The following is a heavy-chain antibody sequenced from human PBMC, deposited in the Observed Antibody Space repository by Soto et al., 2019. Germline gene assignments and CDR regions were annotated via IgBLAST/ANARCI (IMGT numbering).Heavy chain of an antibody. D-gene: IGHD3-10*01. CDR3: TTGEGYGFGDLPEAFDI. J-gene: IGHJ3*02. Sequence: GGSLRLSCAASGFTFSNAWMNWVRQAPGKGLEWVGRIKSKTDGGTTDYAAPVKGRFTISRDDSKNTLYLQMNSLKTEDTAVYYCTTGEGYGFGDLPEAFDIWGQGTMVTVSS. V-gene: IGHV3-15*07. CDR2: IKSKTDGGTT. CDR1: GFTFSNAW.